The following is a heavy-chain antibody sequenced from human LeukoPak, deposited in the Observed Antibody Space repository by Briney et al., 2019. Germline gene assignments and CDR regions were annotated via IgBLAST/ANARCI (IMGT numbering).Heavy chain of an antibody. Sequence: ASVKVSCKASGYTFTSYGISWVRQAPGQGLEWMGIINPSGGSTTYAQKFQGRVTMTRDTSTSTVYMELSSLRSEDTAVYYCARVPYCSNGICYTHYYCDYWGQGTLVTVSS. J-gene: IGHJ4*02. V-gene: IGHV1-46*01. CDR2: INPSGGST. D-gene: IGHD2-8*01. CDR3: ARVPYCSNGICYTHYYCDY. CDR1: GYTFTSYG.